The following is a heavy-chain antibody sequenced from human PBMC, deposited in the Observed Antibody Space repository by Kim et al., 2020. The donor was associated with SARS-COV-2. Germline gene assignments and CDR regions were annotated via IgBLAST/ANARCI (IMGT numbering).Heavy chain of an antibody. J-gene: IGHJ6*02. CDR2: ISYDGRNT. D-gene: IGHD3-22*01. CDR3: ARGNYYESMSLSDYYNGMDV. V-gene: IGHV3-30-3*01. CDR1: GLNFDNSA. Sequence: GGSLRLSCAASGLNFDNSAMNWVRQTPGKGLEWVAVISYDGRNTYYADSVKGRFTISGDNAKSTLYLEIKSLRVEDTALYYCARGNYYESMSLSDYYNGMDVWGQGTTVTVSS.